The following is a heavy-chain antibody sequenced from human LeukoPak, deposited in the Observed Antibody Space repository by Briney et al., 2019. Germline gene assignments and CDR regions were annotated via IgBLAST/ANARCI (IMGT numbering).Heavy chain of an antibody. CDR1: GYTFTTY. D-gene: IGHD3/OR15-3a*01. Sequence: ASVKVSCKASGYTFTTYWVRQAPGQAPEWMGWINPNGGGTSYARNFQGRVTMTRDTSITTAYMELSSLTFDDTAVYYCARDLRPQLILGWLDPWGQGTLVSVS. CDR3: ARDLRPQLILGWLDP. V-gene: IGHV1-2*02. CDR2: INPNGGGT. J-gene: IGHJ5*02.